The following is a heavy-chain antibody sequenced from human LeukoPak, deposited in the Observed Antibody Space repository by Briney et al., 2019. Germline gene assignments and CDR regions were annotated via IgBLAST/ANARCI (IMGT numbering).Heavy chain of an antibody. CDR1: GFTFSNYW. V-gene: IGHV3-7*03. J-gene: IGHJ4*02. D-gene: IGHD2-2*01. Sequence: SGGSLRLSCAASGFTFSNYWMSWVRQAPGKGLEWVANINQVGSVKYYVDSVKGRFTVSRDNAKNSLFLQMNSLRAEDTALYYCAKANLPVVVPAASYYFDYWGQGTLVTVSS. CDR3: AKANLPVVVPAASYYFDY. CDR2: INQVGSVK.